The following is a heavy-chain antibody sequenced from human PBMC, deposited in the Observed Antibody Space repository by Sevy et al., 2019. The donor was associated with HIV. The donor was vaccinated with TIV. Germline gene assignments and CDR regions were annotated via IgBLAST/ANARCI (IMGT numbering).Heavy chain of an antibody. D-gene: IGHD3-10*01. V-gene: IGHV1-24*01. J-gene: IGHJ3*02. CDR2: FDPEDGET. CDR3: ATDAGGITMVRGVSRGAFDI. Sequence: ASVKVSCKVSGYTLTELSMHWVRQAPGKGLEWMGGFDPEDGETIYAQKFQGRVTMTGDTSTDTAYMELSSLRSEDTAVYYCATDAGGITMVRGVSRGAFDIWGQGTMVTVSS. CDR1: GYTLTELS.